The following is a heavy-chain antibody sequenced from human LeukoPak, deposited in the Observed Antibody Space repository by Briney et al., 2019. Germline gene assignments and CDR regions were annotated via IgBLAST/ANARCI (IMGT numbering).Heavy chain of an antibody. CDR3: AGGLRWLSFDL. CDR1: GGSISSYY. V-gene: IGHV4-59*01. J-gene: IGHJ5*02. Sequence: SEILSLTCTVSGGSISSYYWTWIRQPPGKGLEWIGYIHYNGNTDYNPSLKSRVSISVDTSKNHFSLRLSSVIAADTAVYYCAGGLRWLSFDLWGQGTPATVSS. D-gene: IGHD6-19*01. CDR2: IHYNGNT.